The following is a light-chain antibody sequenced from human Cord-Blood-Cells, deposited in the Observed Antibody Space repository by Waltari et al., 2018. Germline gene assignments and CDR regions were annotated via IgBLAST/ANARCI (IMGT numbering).Light chain of an antibody. V-gene: IGLV1-44*01. J-gene: IGLJ3*02. CDR2: SNN. CDR1: SSNIGSNT. Sequence: QSVLTQPPSASGTPGQRVTISCSGSSSNIGSNTVNWYQQLPGTAPKLLIYSNNQPPAGVPDRFSVAKSGTSASLAISGLQSEDEADYYCAAWDDSLNGPVFGGGTKLTVL. CDR3: AAWDDSLNGPV.